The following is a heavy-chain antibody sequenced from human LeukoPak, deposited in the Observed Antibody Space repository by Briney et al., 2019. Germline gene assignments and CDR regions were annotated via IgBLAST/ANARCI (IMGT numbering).Heavy chain of an antibody. CDR2: VYYGRSP. J-gene: IGHJ4*02. Sequence: SETLSLTCTVSGDSISRSTYYWAWIRQPPGKGLEWIGSVYYGRSPYFNASLESRATISVDTSKNHFSLKMSSVTAADTAVYYCARSSGTGTFSYWGQGTLVTVSS. V-gene: IGHV4-39*02. CDR1: GDSISRSTYY. D-gene: IGHD6-25*01. CDR3: ARSSGTGTFSY.